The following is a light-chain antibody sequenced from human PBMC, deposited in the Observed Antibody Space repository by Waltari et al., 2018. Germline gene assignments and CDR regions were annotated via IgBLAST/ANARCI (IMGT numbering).Light chain of an antibody. CDR3: QHGYITPT. V-gene: IGKV1-39*01. Sequence: DMQLAQSPCSLSASLGDGVNITCRASENVNNFLSWYQQKPGKAPNLLIYMASTLQTGVPSRFSGSGSGTDFTFTISSLQFEDVGTYYCQHGYITPTFGGVTKVELK. CDR1: ENVNNF. J-gene: IGKJ4*01. CDR2: MAS.